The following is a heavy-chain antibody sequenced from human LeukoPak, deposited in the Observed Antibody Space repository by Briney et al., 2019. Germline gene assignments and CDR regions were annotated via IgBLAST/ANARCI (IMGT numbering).Heavy chain of an antibody. J-gene: IGHJ4*02. D-gene: IGHD2-2*03. CDR1: GFSFTNYA. Sequence: GGSLRLSCPASGFSFTNYAMSWVRQPAARGPEWLSSMKGGSETFYVDSVKGRFTLSRDDSRNTVYLQLNNLRVEDTAIYYCARASWISTADEVWWGQGTQVTVSS. CDR2: MKGGSET. CDR3: ARASWISTADEVW. V-gene: IGHV3-23*01.